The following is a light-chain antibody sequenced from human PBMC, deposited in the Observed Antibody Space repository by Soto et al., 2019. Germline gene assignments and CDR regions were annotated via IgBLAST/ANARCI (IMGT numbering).Light chain of an antibody. CDR3: QKYNNWPRT. CDR1: QSVSSN. J-gene: IGKJ1*01. V-gene: IGKV3-15*01. CDR2: GAS. Sequence: EIVMTQSPATLSVSPGERATLSCRASQSVSSNLAWYQQKPGQAPRLLIHGASTRATGIPARFSGSGSGTELTLTISSLQSEDFAVYYSQKYNNWPRTFGQGTKV.